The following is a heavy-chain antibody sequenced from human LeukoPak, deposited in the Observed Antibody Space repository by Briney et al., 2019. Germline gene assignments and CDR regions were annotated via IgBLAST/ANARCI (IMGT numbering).Heavy chain of an antibody. J-gene: IGHJ4*02. CDR3: ARDSRGPTIFGVVFDY. V-gene: IGHV3-48*03. CDR2: ISSSGSTI. D-gene: IGHD3-3*01. CDR1: GFTFSSYE. Sequence: GGSLRLSCAASGFTFSSYEMNWVRQAPGKGLEWVSYISSSGSTIYYADSVKGRFTISRDNAKNSLYLQMNSLRAEDTAVYYCARDSRGPTIFGVVFDYWGQGTLVTVSS.